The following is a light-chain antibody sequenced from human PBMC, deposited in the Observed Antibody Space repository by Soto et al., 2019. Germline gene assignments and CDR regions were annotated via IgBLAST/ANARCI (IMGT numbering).Light chain of an antibody. J-gene: IGLJ1*01. CDR3: SSYRSGGTFV. V-gene: IGLV2-14*01. Sequence: QSLLSQPTSVSGSPGQSIAISCTGTSSDVGGYNYVSWHQQHPGKAPKVLISVVSNRPSGVSNRFSGSKSGNTASLTISGLQAEDEADYYCSSYRSGGTFVFGSGTKV. CDR2: VVS. CDR1: SSDVGGYNY.